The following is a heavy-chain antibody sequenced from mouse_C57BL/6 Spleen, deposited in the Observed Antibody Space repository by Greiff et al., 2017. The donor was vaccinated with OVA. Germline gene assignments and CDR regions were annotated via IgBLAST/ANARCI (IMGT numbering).Heavy chain of an antibody. CDR2: IDPSDSYT. CDR3: ARDSQTGTLDY. D-gene: IGHD4-1*01. Sequence: QVQLQQSGAELVKPGASVKLSCKASGYTFTSYWMQWVKQRPGQGLEWIGEIDPSDSYTNYNQKFKGKATLTVDTSSSTAYMQLSSLTSEDSAVYYCARDSQTGTLDYWGQGTTLTVSS. CDR1: GYTFTSYW. J-gene: IGHJ2*01. V-gene: IGHV1-50*01.